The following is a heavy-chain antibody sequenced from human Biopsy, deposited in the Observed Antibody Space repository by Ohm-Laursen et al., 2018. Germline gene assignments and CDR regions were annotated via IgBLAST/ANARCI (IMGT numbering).Heavy chain of an antibody. CDR1: GFIFDDYD. V-gene: IGHV3-9*01. CDR2: INRDGDTA. D-gene: IGHD3-16*01. CDR3: VKDRGGARASFHY. J-gene: IGHJ4*02. Sequence: SLRLSCAASGFIFDDYDMHWVRQAPGKGLEWVSRINRDGDTADYVDSVRGRFTISRDNARKTLFLQMNSLRPEDTALYYCVKDRGGARASFHYWGQGIRVAVSS.